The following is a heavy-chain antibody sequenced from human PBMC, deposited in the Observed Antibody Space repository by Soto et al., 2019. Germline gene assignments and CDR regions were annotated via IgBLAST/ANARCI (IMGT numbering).Heavy chain of an antibody. CDR2: ISYDGSNK. J-gene: IGHJ6*02. Sequence: GGSLRRSCAASGFTFSSYGMHWVRQAPGKGLEWVAVISYDGSNKYYADSVKGRFTISRDNSKNTLYLQMNSLRAEDTAVCYCAKDDPTGGMDVWGQGTTVTVSS. V-gene: IGHV3-30*18. CDR3: AKDDPTGGMDV. CDR1: GFTFSSYG.